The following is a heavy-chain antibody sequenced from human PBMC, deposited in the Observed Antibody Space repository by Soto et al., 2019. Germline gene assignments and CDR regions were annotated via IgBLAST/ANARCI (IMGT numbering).Heavy chain of an antibody. CDR3: ARDTGMVATNYYFDY. V-gene: IGHV1-46*01. J-gene: IGHJ4*02. Sequence: QVQLVQSGAEVKKPGASVKVSCKASGYTFTSYYMHWVRQAPGQWLEWMGIINPSGGSTSYAQKCQGRVTMTRDTSTSTVYMELSSLRSEDTAVYYCARDTGMVATNYYFDYWGQGTLVTVSS. D-gene: IGHD5-12*01. CDR2: INPSGGST. CDR1: GYTFTSYY.